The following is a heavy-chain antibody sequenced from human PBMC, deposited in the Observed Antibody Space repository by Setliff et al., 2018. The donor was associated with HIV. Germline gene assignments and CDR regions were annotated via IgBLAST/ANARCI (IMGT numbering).Heavy chain of an antibody. J-gene: IGHJ4*02. Sequence: PSETLSLTCTVSGGSISSYYWSWVRQPPGKGLEWIGYIYTSGSTNYNPSLTSRVTISVDTSKNQFSLKLSSVTAADTAVYYCSRDPVEHLGGDYVPSFDYWGQGTLVTVSS. D-gene: IGHD4-17*01. CDR2: IYTSGST. V-gene: IGHV4-4*08. CDR1: GGSISSYY. CDR3: SRDPVEHLGGDYVPSFDY.